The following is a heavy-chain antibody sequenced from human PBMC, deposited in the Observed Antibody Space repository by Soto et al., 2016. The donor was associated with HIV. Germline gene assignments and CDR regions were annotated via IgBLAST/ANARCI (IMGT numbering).Heavy chain of an antibody. CDR1: GFTFSSYG. CDR2: IWYDGSNK. V-gene: IGHV3-33*01. CDR3: ARDRGGTSRAPRXKXFDY. Sequence: VQLVESGGGVVQPGRSLRLSCAASGFTFSSYGMHWVRQAPGKGLEWVAVIWYDGSNKYYADSVKGRFTISRDNSKNTLYLQMNSLRAEDTAVYYCARDRGGTSRAPRXKXFDYVGQGTLVHRLL. D-gene: IGHD2-8*01. J-gene: IGHJ4*02.